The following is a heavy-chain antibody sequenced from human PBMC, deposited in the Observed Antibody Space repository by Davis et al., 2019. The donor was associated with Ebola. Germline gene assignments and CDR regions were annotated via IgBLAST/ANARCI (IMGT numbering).Heavy chain of an antibody. V-gene: IGHV3-30*02. CDR1: GFSFSNYD. J-gene: IGHJ4*02. D-gene: IGHD3-9*01. CDR2: IRYDGSNK. CDR3: ATGVPNNDWQHQFDY. Sequence: GESLKISCAASGFSFSNYDMHWVRQAPGRGLEWVSFIRYDGSNKYYADSVKGRFAISRDNAKNTLYLQMNSLRPEDTAVYYCATGVPNNDWQHQFDYWGQGTLVTVSS.